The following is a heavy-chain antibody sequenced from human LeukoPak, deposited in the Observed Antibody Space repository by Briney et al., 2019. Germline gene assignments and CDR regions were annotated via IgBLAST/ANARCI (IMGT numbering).Heavy chain of an antibody. Sequence: SETLSLTCTVSSGSMSSSSDFWGWIRQPPGQGLEWIGSFHYGGTTYYNPSLKSRVTISVDTSKNQFSLKLSSVTAADAAVYYCARGLWFGEFYFDYWGQGTLVTVSS. CDR1: SGSMSSSSDF. J-gene: IGHJ4*02. CDR3: ARGLWFGEFYFDY. CDR2: FHYGGTT. V-gene: IGHV4-39*07. D-gene: IGHD3-10*01.